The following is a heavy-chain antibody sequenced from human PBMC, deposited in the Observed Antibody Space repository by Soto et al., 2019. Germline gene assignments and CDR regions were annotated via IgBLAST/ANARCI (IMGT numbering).Heavy chain of an antibody. CDR3: ARDPPMVRGSNWFDP. D-gene: IGHD3-10*01. J-gene: IGHJ5*02. CDR1: GFTFSSYS. CDR2: ISSSSSYI. V-gene: IGHV3-21*01. Sequence: EVQLVESGGGLVKPGGSLRLSCAASGFTFSSYSMNWVRQAPGKGLEWVSSISSSSSYIYYADSVKGRFTISRDNAKNSLYLQMNSLRAEDTAVYYCARDPPMVRGSNWFDPWGQGTLVTVSS.